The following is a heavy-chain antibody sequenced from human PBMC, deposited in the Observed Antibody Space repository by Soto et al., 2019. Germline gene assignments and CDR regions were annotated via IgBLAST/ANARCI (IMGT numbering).Heavy chain of an antibody. CDR1: GFTFSSYG. V-gene: IGHV3-33*01. Sequence: GGSLRLSCAASGFTFSSYGMHWVRQAPGKGLEWVAVIWYDGSNKYYADSVKGRFTISRDNSKNTLYLQMNSLRAEDTAVYYCAREDDYSNYGPFYYYYGMDVWGQGTTVTVSS. D-gene: IGHD4-4*01. J-gene: IGHJ6*02. CDR2: IWYDGSNK. CDR3: AREDDYSNYGPFYYYYGMDV.